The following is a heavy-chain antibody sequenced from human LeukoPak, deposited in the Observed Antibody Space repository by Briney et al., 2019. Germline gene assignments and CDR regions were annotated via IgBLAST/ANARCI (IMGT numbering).Heavy chain of an antibody. V-gene: IGHV4-59*01. CDR2: IYYSVST. Sequence: SETLSLTCTVSGGSISIYYGSCIRQPPGKGLEWIGHIYYSVSTNYNPSLKSRVTIPLDTSTTRFSLKLSSVTAADTAVYYCAGETTVTTHAFDIWGQGTMVTVSS. CDR1: GGSISIYY. D-gene: IGHD4-17*01. J-gene: IGHJ3*02. CDR3: AGETTVTTHAFDI.